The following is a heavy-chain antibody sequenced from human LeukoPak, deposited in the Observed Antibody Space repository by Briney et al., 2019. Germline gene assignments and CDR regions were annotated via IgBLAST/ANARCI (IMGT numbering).Heavy chain of an antibody. J-gene: IGHJ4*02. D-gene: IGHD3-22*01. CDR3: ARGVYDSSGRYFDY. CDR1: GFTFSSYS. Sequence: GGSLRLSCAASGFTFSSYSMNWVRQAPGKGLEWVSSISSSSSYIYYADSVKGRFTIFRDNAKNSLYLQMNSLRAEDTAVYYCARGVYDSSGRYFDYWGQGTLVTVSS. V-gene: IGHV3-21*01. CDR2: ISSSSSYI.